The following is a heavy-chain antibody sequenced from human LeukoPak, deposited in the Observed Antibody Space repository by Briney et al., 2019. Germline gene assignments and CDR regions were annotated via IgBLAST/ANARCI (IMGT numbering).Heavy chain of an antibody. D-gene: IGHD2-8*02. V-gene: IGHV3-7*01. CDR1: EFTASAFW. CDR2: INKDGTEK. Sequence: GGSLRLSCAASEFTASAFWMTWVRRPPGKGLEWVANINKDGTEKEYVDSVKGRFSIFRDNAKNSVFLQMNSLRAEDTAVYYCAIFAGAVPGNLLLWGKGTTVIVSA. J-gene: IGHJ6*04. CDR3: AIFAGAVPGNLLL.